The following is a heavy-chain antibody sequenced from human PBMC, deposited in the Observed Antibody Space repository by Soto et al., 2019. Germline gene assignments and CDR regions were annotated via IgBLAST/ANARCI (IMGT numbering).Heavy chain of an antibody. D-gene: IGHD3-10*01. V-gene: IGHV3-23*01. J-gene: IGHJ6*03. Sequence: PGGSLRLSCAASGFTFSSYAMSWVRQAPGKGLELVSAISGSGGSTYFADSVKGRFTISRDNFKNTLYLQMNSLRAEDTAVYYCARGATGDYYYYYMDVWGKGATVTVSS. CDR3: ARGATGDYYYYYMDV. CDR1: GFTFSSYA. CDR2: ISGSGGST.